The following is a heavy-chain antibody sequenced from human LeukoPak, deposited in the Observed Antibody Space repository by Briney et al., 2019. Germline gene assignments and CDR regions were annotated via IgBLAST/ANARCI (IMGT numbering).Heavy chain of an antibody. J-gene: IGHJ4*02. CDR3: ARDRVRAVGSSQDY. V-gene: IGHV1-2*02. CDR2: INPNNGGT. D-gene: IGHD6-13*01. CDR1: GYTFTGYY. Sequence: GASVKVSFKSSGYTFTGYYMHWVRQAPAQGLEWMGWINPNNGGTNYAQKFQGRVTMTEDTSISTAYMELSRRRSDDTAVYYWARDRVRAVGSSQDYWGQGTLVTVSS.